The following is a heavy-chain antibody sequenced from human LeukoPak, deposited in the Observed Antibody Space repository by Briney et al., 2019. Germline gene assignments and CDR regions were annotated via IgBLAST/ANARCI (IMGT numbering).Heavy chain of an antibody. CDR1: GFTFSSYA. CDR3: AKDLVGYYSSGSYYDY. V-gene: IGHV3-23*01. D-gene: IGHD2-8*02. CDR2: ISGSGGST. Sequence: GGSLGLSCAASGFTFSSYAMSWVRQAPGKGLEWVSAISGSGGSTYYADSVKGRFTISRDNSKNTLYLQMNSLRAEDTAVYYCAKDLVGYYSSGSYYDYWGQGTLVTVSS. J-gene: IGHJ4*02.